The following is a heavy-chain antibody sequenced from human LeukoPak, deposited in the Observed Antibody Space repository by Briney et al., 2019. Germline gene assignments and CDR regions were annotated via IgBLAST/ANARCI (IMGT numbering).Heavy chain of an antibody. Sequence: SETLSLTCTVSGGSISSYYWSWIRQPPGKGLEWIGYIYYSGSTNYNPSLKSRVTISVDTSKNQFSLKLSSVTAADTAVYYCARVRYSGSYWADYWGQGTLVTVSS. CDR1: GGSISSYY. CDR3: ARVRYSGSYWADY. V-gene: IGHV4-59*01. J-gene: IGHJ4*02. CDR2: IYYSGST. D-gene: IGHD1-26*01.